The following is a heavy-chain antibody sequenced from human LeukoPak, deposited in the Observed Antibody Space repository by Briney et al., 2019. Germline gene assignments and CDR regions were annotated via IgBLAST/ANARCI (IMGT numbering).Heavy chain of an antibody. CDR2: INAGNGKT. Sequence: ASVKVSCKASGYIFTDYAIQWVRQAPGQGLEWMGWINAGNGKTKYSQKFQGRVTNTRDTSASTAYMELSGLRSDDTAVYYCARARWTSTVTTYYLDFWGQGTLVTVSS. CDR1: GYIFTDYA. D-gene: IGHD4-17*01. CDR3: ARARWTSTVTTYYLDF. J-gene: IGHJ4*02. V-gene: IGHV1-3*01.